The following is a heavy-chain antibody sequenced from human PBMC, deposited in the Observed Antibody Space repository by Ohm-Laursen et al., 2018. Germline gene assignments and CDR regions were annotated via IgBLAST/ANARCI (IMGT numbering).Heavy chain of an antibody. CDR3: ARVPVYGDPRFDY. J-gene: IGHJ4*02. CDR1: GGSISSFY. D-gene: IGHD4-17*01. Sequence: SETLSLTCTLSGGSISSFYWSWIRQPPGKGLEWIGYVYTGIATYSPSLKSRVTISVDTSKNQFSQKLSPVTAADTAVYYCARVPVYGDPRFDYWGQGTLVTVSS. CDR2: VYTGIA. V-gene: IGHV4-59*08.